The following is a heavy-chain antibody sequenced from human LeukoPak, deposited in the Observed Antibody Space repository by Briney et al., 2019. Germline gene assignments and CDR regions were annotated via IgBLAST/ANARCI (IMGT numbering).Heavy chain of an antibody. CDR1: GYTFTNYG. Sequence: ASVKVSCKASGYTFTNYGVSWVRQAPGQGLEWMGWISAYSRNTNSAQNLQGRVTMTTDTSTSTAYMELRSLRSDDTAVYYCARGSVYYYYMDVWGKGTTVTVSS. J-gene: IGHJ6*03. CDR2: ISAYSRNT. V-gene: IGHV1-18*01. CDR3: ARGSVYYYYMDV.